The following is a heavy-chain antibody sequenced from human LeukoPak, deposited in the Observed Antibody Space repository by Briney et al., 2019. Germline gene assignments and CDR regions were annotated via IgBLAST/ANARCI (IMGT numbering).Heavy chain of an antibody. CDR1: GFTFSSYA. Sequence: GGSLRLSCAASGFTFSSYAMSWVRQAPGKGLEWVSAISGSGGSTYYADSVKGRFTISRDNSKNTLYLQMNSLRAEDTAVYYCAKSGRGTSRARDYYGMDVWGQGTTVTVPS. D-gene: IGHD2-2*01. CDR3: AKSGRGTSRARDYYGMDV. V-gene: IGHV3-23*01. CDR2: ISGSGGST. J-gene: IGHJ6*02.